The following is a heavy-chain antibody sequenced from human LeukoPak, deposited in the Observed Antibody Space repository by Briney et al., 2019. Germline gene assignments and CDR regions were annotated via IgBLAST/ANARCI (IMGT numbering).Heavy chain of an antibody. D-gene: IGHD6-25*01. V-gene: IGHV1-2*02. Sequence: GASVKVSCKASGYSFSGSYLHWVRQAPGQKLEWMGWINPNNGVTKYAQKFQDRVTMTRDTAISTAYMELRRLRSDDTAVFYCAGLVSGSDYWGKGTLVTVS. CDR2: INPNNGVT. CDR1: GYSFSGSY. CDR3: AGLVSGSDY. J-gene: IGHJ4*02.